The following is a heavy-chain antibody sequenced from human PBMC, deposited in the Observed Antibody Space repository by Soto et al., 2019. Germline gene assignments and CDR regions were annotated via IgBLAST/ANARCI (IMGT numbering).Heavy chain of an antibody. CDR1: GFTCIDYW. V-gene: IGHV3-7*05. CDR2: IKYDGSEE. D-gene: IGHD5-12*01. J-gene: IGHJ5*02. Sequence: VGSHRLSSTCSGFTCIDYWMIWARQAPGKGLEWVANIKYDGSEEYYVDSVRGRFTISRDNAMNSLHLQMNSLRADDTAVYYCARFASGKSASTWGQGTLVTVSS. CDR3: ARFASGKSAST.